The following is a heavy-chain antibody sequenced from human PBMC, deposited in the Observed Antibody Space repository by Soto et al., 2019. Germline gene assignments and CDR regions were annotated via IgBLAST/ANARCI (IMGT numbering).Heavy chain of an antibody. CDR3: ARDLSGSFDL. Sequence: QVQLVESGGGVVQPGRSLRLSCAASGFTFRSYAIHWVRQAPGKGLEWVAVISYDGSNKYYADSVKGRFTISRDNSKNTLYLQMTSLRAEDTAVYYCARDLSGSFDLWGRGTLVTVSS. CDR1: GFTFRSYA. CDR2: ISYDGSNK. J-gene: IGHJ2*01. D-gene: IGHD3-22*01. V-gene: IGHV3-30-3*01.